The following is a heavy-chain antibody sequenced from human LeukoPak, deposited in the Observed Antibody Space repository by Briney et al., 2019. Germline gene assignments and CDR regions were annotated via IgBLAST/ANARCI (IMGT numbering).Heavy chain of an antibody. D-gene: IGHD2-15*01. V-gene: IGHV3-23*01. CDR3: ARSLGKWSLDY. J-gene: IGHJ4*02. CDR1: GYTFSNYA. CDR2: ISGSGAST. Sequence: GGSLRHSCAASGYTFSNYAMGWVRQAPGKGLDWVSAISGSGASTYYADSVKDRFTISRDNSKNTLYLQMNSLRSEDTAVYYCARSLGKWSLDYWGQGTLVTVSS.